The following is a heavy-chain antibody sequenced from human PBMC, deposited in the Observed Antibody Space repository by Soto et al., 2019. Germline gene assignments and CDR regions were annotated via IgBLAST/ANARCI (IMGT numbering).Heavy chain of an antibody. J-gene: IGHJ6*02. CDR2: IIPIVTTP. Sequence: QVRLVQSGAEVKKPGPSVKVSCEASGGTFSSYAGTWVRQAPGQGLEWMGGIIPIVTTPNYAQKFQGRLAISADKSTSTSYMELSSMRSEATGVYSCARVGYNFWRLYHYSGMDVWGQGTTVIVSS. V-gene: IGHV1-69*06. D-gene: IGHD3-3*01. CDR1: GGTFSSYA. CDR3: ARVGYNFWRLYHYSGMDV.